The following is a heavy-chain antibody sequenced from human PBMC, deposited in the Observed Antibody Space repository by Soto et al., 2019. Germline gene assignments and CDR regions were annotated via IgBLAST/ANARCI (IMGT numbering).Heavy chain of an antibody. D-gene: IGHD3-3*01. J-gene: IGHJ4*02. CDR2: ISDDGSNT. CDR3: AREVYYDFWSGFNIHPYYFDD. CDR1: GFTFSRHT. V-gene: IGHV3-30-3*01. Sequence: QVQLVESGGGVVQPGRSLRLSCAASGFTFSRHTMHWVRQAPGKGLEWVAGISDDGSNTYYAGSVKGRFTISRDNSKNTLYLQMNSLSSEDTAVHHCAREVYYDFWSGFNIHPYYFDDWGQGTLVTVSS.